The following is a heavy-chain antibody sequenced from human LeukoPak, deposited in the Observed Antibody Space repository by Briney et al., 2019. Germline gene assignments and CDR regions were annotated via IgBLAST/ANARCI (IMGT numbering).Heavy chain of an antibody. CDR3: ARSVAPMYYFDY. V-gene: IGHV2-70*11. Sequence: SGPALVKPTQTLTLTCTFSGFSLSTSGMCVSWIRQPPGKALEWLARIDWDDDKYYSTSLRTRLTISKDTSKNQVVLTMTNMDPVDTATYYCARSVAPMYYFDYWGQGTLVTVSS. CDR2: IDWDDDK. CDR1: GFSLSTSGMC. D-gene: IGHD5-24*01. J-gene: IGHJ4*02.